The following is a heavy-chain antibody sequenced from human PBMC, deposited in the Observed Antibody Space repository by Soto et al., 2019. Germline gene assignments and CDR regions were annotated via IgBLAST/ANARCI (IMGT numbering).Heavy chain of an antibody. Sequence: SETLSLTCAVYGGSFSGYYWSWIRQPPGKGLEWIGEINHSVSTNYNPSLKSRVTISVDTYKNQFSLKLSSVTAADTAVYYCERPDPSRAFDIWSQGTMVTVSS. V-gene: IGHV4-34*01. CDR3: ERPDPSRAFDI. CDR2: INHSVST. J-gene: IGHJ3*02. CDR1: GGSFSGYY.